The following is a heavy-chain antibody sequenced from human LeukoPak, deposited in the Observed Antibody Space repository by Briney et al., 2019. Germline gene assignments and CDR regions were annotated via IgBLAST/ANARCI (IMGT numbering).Heavy chain of an antibody. CDR1: GGSITFYY. CDR2: VYAGGNT. J-gene: IGHJ4*02. CDR3: ARDSRYHDFWSGYVDY. D-gene: IGHD3-3*01. Sequence: PSETLSLTCTVSGGSITFYYWTWIRQSAGKGLEWIARVYAGGNTNYNPSLKSRTTLSIDTSKNEFSLMLTSVTAADTAIYYCARDSRYHDFWSGYVDYWGQGILVTVSS. V-gene: IGHV4-4*07.